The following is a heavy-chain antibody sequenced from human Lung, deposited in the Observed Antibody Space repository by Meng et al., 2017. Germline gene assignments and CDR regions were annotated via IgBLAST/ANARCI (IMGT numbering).Heavy chain of an antibody. CDR1: GFAFRNLA. Sequence: GESLTLSCSASGFAFRNLAVHWVRQAPGKGLEWVALISYDGSKKIYVDSVKGRFTISRENSKNTLYLQMNSLRAEDTAVYYCARDVMGGSAIDSYYYGMAVWGQGTMVTVSS. D-gene: IGHD2-2*02. V-gene: IGHV3-30*04. CDR3: ARDVMGGSAIDSYYYGMAV. J-gene: IGHJ6*02. CDR2: ISYDGSKK.